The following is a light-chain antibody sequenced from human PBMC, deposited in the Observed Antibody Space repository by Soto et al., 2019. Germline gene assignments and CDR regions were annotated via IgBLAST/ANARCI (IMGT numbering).Light chain of an antibody. CDR1: PSVTNS. V-gene: IGKV3-11*01. CDR2: GAF. Sequence: EIVFTQSPATLSSSQGERATLSCMASPSVTNSLAWYQQKPGQAPRLLIYGAFNRATGIPARFSGSGSGTDFTLTISSLEPGDFAVYYCQQRNIWPPVTCGQGTRLEIK. CDR3: QQRNIWPPVT. J-gene: IGKJ5*01.